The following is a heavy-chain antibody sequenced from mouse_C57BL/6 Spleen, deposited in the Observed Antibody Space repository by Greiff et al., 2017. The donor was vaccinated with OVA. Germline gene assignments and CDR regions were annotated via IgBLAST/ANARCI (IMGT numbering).Heavy chain of an antibody. D-gene: IGHD1-1*01. V-gene: IGHV1-81*01. CDR3: ARSSTTVVAVDY. Sequence: VQLQESGAELARPGASVKLSCKASGYTFTSYGISWVKQRTGQGLEWIGEIYPRSGNTYYNEKFKGKATLTADKSSSTAYMELRSLTSEDSAVYFCARSSTTVVAVDYWGQGTTLTVSS. J-gene: IGHJ2*01. CDR1: GYTFTSYG. CDR2: IYPRSGNT.